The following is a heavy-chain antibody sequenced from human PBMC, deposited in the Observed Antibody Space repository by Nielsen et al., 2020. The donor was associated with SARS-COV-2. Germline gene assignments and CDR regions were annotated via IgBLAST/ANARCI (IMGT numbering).Heavy chain of an antibody. D-gene: IGHD5-18*01. CDR1: GFTFSSYW. J-gene: IGHJ4*02. V-gene: IGHV3-20*01. CDR3: ASIDGYGVQGY. Sequence: GESLKISCVASGFTFSSYWMHWVRQAPGKGLEWVSGINWNGGSTGYADSVKGRFTISRDNAKNSLYLQMNSLRAEDTALYHCASIDGYGVQGYWGQGTLVTVSS. CDR2: INWNGGST.